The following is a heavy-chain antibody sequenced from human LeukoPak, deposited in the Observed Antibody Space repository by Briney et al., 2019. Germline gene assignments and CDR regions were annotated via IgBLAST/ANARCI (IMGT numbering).Heavy chain of an antibody. CDR3: ASPGEGGRLWDFDY. J-gene: IGHJ4*02. V-gene: IGHV3-7*01. CDR2: IKQDGSEK. Sequence: GGSLRLSCAASGFTFTNAWMNWVRLAPGKGLEWVANIKQDGSEKYYVDSVKGRFTISRDNAENSLYLQMNSLRAEDTAVYYCASPGEGGRLWDFDYWGQGTLVTVSS. D-gene: IGHD2-21*01. CDR1: GFTFTNAW.